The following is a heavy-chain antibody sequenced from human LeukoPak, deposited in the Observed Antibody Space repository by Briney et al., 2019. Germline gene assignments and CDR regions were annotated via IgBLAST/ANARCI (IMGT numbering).Heavy chain of an antibody. CDR1: GFTFSSYW. V-gene: IGHV3-7*03. D-gene: IGHD2-2*01. CDR3: ARGARRGYCSSTSCYYY. J-gene: IGHJ4*02. Sequence: GGSLRLSCAASGFTFSSYWMSWVRQAPGRGLEWVANMKQDGSEKYYVDSVKGRFTISRDNARNSLYLQMNSLRAEDTAVYYCARGARRGYCSSTSCYYYWGQGTLVTVSS. CDR2: MKQDGSEK.